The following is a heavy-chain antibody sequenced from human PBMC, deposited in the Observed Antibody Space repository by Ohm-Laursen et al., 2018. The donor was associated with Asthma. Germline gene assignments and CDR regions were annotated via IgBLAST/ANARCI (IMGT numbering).Heavy chain of an antibody. CDR1: GFTFRSYA. CDR2: GGSFYDGGLK. D-gene: IGHD3-3*01. Sequence: SLRLSCAASGFTFRSYAMHWVRQAPAGGLEGGAGGGSFYDGGLKYYADSVNGRFTVSRDDSKNTLYLQMNSLRPDDTAVYYCARDVMEWYLPAFDFWGQGTLVTVSS. V-gene: IGHV3-30-3*01. J-gene: IGHJ4*02. CDR3: ARDVMEWYLPAFDF.